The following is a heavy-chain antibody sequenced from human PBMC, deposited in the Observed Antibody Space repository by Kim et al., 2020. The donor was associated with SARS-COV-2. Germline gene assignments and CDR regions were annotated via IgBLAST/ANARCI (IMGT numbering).Heavy chain of an antibody. V-gene: IGHV3-23*01. CDR3: AKDIGITMVRGARFDY. Sequence: GGSLRLSCAASGFTFSSYAMSWVRQAPGKGLEWVSAISGSGGSTYYADSVKGRFTISRDNSKNTLYLQMNSLRAEDTAVYYCAKDIGITMVRGARFDYWGQGTLVTVSS. CDR1: GFTFSSYA. CDR2: ISGSGGST. D-gene: IGHD3-10*01. J-gene: IGHJ4*02.